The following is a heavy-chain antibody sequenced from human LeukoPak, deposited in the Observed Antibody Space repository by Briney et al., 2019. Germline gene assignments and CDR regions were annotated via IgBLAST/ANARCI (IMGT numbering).Heavy chain of an antibody. Sequence: DSVKGRFTISRDNSKNTLYLQMNSLRAEDTAVYYCAKERARSSYDYWGQGTLVTVSS. D-gene: IGHD1-26*01. CDR3: AKERARSSYDY. J-gene: IGHJ4*02. V-gene: IGHV3-30*02.